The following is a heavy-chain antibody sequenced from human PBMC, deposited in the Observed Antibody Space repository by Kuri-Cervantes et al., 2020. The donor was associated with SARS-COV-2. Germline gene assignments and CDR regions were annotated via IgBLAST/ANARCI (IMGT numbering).Heavy chain of an antibody. Sequence: SETLSLTCAVSGYSISSGYYWGWIRQPPGKGLEWIGSIYHSGSTYYNPSLKSRVTISVDTSKNQFSLKLSSVTAADTAVYYCARGKSGPAAIPFQHWGQGTRGTVSS. D-gene: IGHD2-2*01. CDR3: ARGKSGPAAIPFQH. V-gene: IGHV4-38-2*01. J-gene: IGHJ1*01. CDR2: IYHSGST. CDR1: GYSISSGYY.